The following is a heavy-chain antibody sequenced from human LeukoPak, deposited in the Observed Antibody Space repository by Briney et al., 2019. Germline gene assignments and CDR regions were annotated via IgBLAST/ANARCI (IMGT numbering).Heavy chain of an antibody. CDR1: GDSVSSNSAA. V-gene: IGHV6-1*01. J-gene: IGHJ3*02. CDR2: TYYRSKWYN. CDR3: ARDRNYYDSSGYYAAFDI. D-gene: IGHD3-22*01. Sequence: SQTLSLTCAISGDSVSSNSAAWNWIRQSPSRGLEWLGRTYYRSKWYNDYAVSVKSRITINPDTSKNQFSLQLNSVTPEDTAVYYCARDRNYYDSSGYYAAFDIWGQGTMVTVSS.